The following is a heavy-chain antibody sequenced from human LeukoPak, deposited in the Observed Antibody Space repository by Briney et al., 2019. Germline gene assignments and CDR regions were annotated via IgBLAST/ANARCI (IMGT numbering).Heavy chain of an antibody. CDR2: IIPIFGIA. CDR1: GCTFSSYA. D-gene: IGHD2-21*02. J-gene: IGHJ6*02. Sequence: SVKVSCKASGCTFSSYAISWVRQAPGQGLEWMGRIIPIFGIANYAQKFQGRVTITADKSTSTAYMELSSLRSEDTAVYYCASSRRGVVVTAMDYYYGMDVWGQGTTVTVSS. V-gene: IGHV1-69*04. CDR3: ASSRRGVVVTAMDYYYGMDV.